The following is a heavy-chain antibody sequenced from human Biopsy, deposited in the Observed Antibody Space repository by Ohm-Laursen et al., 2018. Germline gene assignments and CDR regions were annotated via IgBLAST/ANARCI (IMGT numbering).Heavy chain of an antibody. D-gene: IGHD6-19*01. V-gene: IGHV1-46*01. CDR1: GYTFISYG. Sequence: GASVKVSCNASGYTFISYGISWVRQAPGQGLEWVGMINPSGSTTSYPQIFQGRVTMTRDTSKSTVYMELSSLRSADTAVYFCARNTGWYGDLYYFDYWGQGTLVTVSS. CDR3: ARNTGWYGDLYYFDY. CDR2: INPSGSTT. J-gene: IGHJ4*02.